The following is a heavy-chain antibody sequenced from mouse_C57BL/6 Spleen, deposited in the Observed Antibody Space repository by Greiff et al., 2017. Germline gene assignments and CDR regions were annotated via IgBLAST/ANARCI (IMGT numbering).Heavy chain of an antibody. CDR3: ARDGNYVDVYFDY. J-gene: IGHJ2*01. D-gene: IGHD2-1*01. CDR1: GFTFSSYA. Sequence: EVHLVESGGGLVKPGGSLKLSCAASGFTFSSYAMSWVRQTPEKRLEWVATISDGGSYTYYPDNVKGRFTISRDKAKNNLYLQMSHLKSEDTAMYYCARDGNYVDVYFDYWGQGTTLTVSS. CDR2: ISDGGSYT. V-gene: IGHV5-4*01.